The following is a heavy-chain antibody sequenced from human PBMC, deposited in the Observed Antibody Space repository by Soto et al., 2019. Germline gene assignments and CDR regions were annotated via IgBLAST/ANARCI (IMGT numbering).Heavy chain of an antibody. J-gene: IGHJ3*02. CDR2: IYYSGST. CDR3: AKGGSGSYSNAFDI. Sequence: PSGTLSLTCTVSGGPITRYYWSWVRQPPGKGLEWIGYIYYSGSTNYNPSLKSRVTISVDTSKNQFSLKLNSVTAADTAVYYCAKGGSGSYSNAFDIWGQGTMVTVSS. V-gene: IGHV4-59*08. D-gene: IGHD3-10*01. CDR1: GGPITRYY.